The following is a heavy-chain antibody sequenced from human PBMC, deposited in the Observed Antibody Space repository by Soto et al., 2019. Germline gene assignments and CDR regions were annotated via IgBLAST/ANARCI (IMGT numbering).Heavy chain of an antibody. CDR3: ARVERGTATTVVDAFDI. J-gene: IGHJ3*02. CDR2: MSHSGGT. V-gene: IGHV4-34*01. CDR1: GGSVNSGNYY. D-gene: IGHD1-1*01. Sequence: QVQLQQWGAGLLKPSETLSLTCAVFGGSVNSGNYYWSWIRQPPGKGLEWIGEMSHSGGTHFNPSLQSRVSTSVDTSQNQFSLKMSSVTAADTALYYCARVERGTATTVVDAFDIWGPGTMVTVSS.